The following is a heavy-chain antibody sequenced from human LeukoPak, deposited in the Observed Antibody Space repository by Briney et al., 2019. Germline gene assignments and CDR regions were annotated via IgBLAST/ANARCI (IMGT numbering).Heavy chain of an antibody. Sequence: PSETLSLTCTVSGXSISSSSYYWGWIRQPPGKGLERIGSIYYSGSTYYNPSLKSRVTISVDTSKNQFSLKLSSVTAADTAVYYCASPIGGTSWYYFDYWGQGTLVTVSS. D-gene: IGHD2-2*01. J-gene: IGHJ4*02. CDR2: IYYSGST. CDR3: ASPIGGTSWYYFDY. V-gene: IGHV4-39*01. CDR1: GXSISSSSYY.